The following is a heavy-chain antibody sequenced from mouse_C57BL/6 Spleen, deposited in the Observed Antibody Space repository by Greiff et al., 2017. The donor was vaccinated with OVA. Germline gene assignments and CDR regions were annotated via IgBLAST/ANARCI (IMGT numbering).Heavy chain of an antibody. CDR2: IRNKANNHAS. J-gene: IGHJ3*01. CDR1: GFTFSDAW. CDR3: TDLFFAY. V-gene: IGHV6-6*01. Sequence: EVQLMESGGGLVQPGGSMKLSCAASGFTFSDAWMDWVRQSPEKGLEWVAEIRNKANNHASYYAESVKGRLTISRDDSKRSGYLTMNSLRAEDTGIYYCTDLFFAYWGKGTLVTVSA.